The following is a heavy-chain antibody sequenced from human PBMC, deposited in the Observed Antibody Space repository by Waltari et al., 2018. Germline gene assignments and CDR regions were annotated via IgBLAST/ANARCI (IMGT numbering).Heavy chain of an antibody. Sequence: EVQLLESGGGLVQPGGSLRLSCAASGFTFSSYAMSWVRQTPGKGLEWVSAISGSGGSTSYADSVKGRFTISRDNSNNTLYLQMNSLRAEDTAVYYCAKGGNYDFWSGSSPNFDYWGQGTLVTVSS. V-gene: IGHV3-23*01. CDR2: ISGSGGST. J-gene: IGHJ4*02. D-gene: IGHD3-3*01. CDR1: GFTFSSYA. CDR3: AKGGNYDFWSGSSPNFDY.